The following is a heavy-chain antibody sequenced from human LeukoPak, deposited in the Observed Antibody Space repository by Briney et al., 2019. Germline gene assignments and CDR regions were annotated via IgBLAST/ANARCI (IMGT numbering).Heavy chain of an antibody. CDR3: ATVPRIPAVGNTEYFQY. CDR1: GYSFTSYW. V-gene: IGHV5-51*01. J-gene: IGHJ1*01. D-gene: IGHD6-13*01. CDR2: VNPADSDT. Sequence: PGESLKISWKGSGYSFTSYWIACGRQMPGKGLEWMGIVNPADSDTRYSPSFEGQVTISVDKSISTAYLQWSSLQASDSAIYYCATVPRIPAVGNTEYFQYRGQGTLVTVSS.